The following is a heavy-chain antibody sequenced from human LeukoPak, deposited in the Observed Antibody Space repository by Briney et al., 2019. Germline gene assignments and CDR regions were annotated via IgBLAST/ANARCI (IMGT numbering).Heavy chain of an antibody. J-gene: IGHJ6*03. CDR3: ARPGYYYYMDV. V-gene: IGHV4-34*01. CDR2: INHSGST. Sequence: PSETLSLTCAVYGGSFNGYYWSWIRQPPGKGLEWIGEINHSGSTNYNPSLKSRVTISVDTSKNQFSLKLSSVTAADTAVYYCARPGYYYYMDVWGKGTTVTISS. CDR1: GGSFNGYY.